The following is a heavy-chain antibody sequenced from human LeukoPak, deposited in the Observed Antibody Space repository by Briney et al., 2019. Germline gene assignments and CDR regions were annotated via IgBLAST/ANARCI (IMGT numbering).Heavy chain of an antibody. D-gene: IGHD6-19*01. CDR1: GFTFSSYG. CDR2: IKQDGSEK. Sequence: SGGSLRLSCAASGFTFSSYGMHWVRQAPGKGLEWVGNIKQDGSEKYYVDSVKGRFTTSRDNAKNSLYLQMNSLRAEDTALYYCATSQTTSGRYGNAFDIWGQGTMVTVSS. V-gene: IGHV3-7*01. CDR3: ATSQTTSGRYGNAFDI. J-gene: IGHJ3*02.